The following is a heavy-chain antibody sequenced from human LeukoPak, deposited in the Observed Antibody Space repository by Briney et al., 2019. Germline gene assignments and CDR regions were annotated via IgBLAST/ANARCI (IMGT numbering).Heavy chain of an antibody. J-gene: IGHJ4*02. D-gene: IGHD2-2*01. CDR2: ISYDGSNK. V-gene: IGHV3-30*18. CDR1: GFTFSGYG. Sequence: GGSLRLSCAASGFTFSGYGMHWVRQAPGKGLEWVAVISYDGSNKYYADSVKGRFTISRDNSKNTLYLQMNSLRAEDTAVYYCAKDSAIQLLIDYWGQGTLVTVSS. CDR3: AKDSAIQLLIDY.